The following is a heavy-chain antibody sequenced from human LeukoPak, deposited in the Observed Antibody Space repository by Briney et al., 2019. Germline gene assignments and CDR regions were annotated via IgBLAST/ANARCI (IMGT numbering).Heavy chain of an antibody. CDR1: GGSISSTSYY. CDR3: ARLVYYYGSGSYLSADS. V-gene: IGHV4-39*01. Sequence: PSETLSLTCSVSGGSISSTSYYWGWIRQPPGKGLEWIGSIYYSASTYYNPSLKSRVTISVDTSKNQFSLRLSSVTAADTAVYYCARLVYYYGSGSYLSADSWGQGTLVTVSS. J-gene: IGHJ4*02. CDR2: IYYSAST. D-gene: IGHD3-10*01.